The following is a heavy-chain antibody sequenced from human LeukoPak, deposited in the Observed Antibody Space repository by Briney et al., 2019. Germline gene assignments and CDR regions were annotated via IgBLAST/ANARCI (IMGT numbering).Heavy chain of an antibody. J-gene: IGHJ4*02. V-gene: IGHV3-23*01. CDR1: GFTFSSYA. CDR2: ISGSGGST. D-gene: IGHD1-26*01. CDR3: AKDRGSYFTYFDY. Sequence: GGSLRLSCAVSGFTFSSYAMSWVRQAPGKGLEWVSAISGSGGSTYYADSVKGRFTISRDNSKNTLYLQMNSLRAEDTAVYYCAKDRGSYFTYFDYWGQGTLVTVSS.